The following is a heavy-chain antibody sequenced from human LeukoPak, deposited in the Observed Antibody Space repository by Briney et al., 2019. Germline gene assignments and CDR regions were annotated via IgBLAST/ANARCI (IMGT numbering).Heavy chain of an antibody. J-gene: IGHJ4*02. CDR2: ISYDGSNK. Sequence: PGRSLRLSCAASGFTFSSYGMHWVRQAPGKGLEWVAVISYDGSNKYYADSVKGRFTISRDNSKNTLYLQMNSLRAEDTAVYYCAKVLVPYKQGPLLDWGQGTLVTVSS. D-gene: IGHD6-19*01. V-gene: IGHV3-30*18. CDR1: GFTFSSYG. CDR3: AKVLVPYKQGPLLD.